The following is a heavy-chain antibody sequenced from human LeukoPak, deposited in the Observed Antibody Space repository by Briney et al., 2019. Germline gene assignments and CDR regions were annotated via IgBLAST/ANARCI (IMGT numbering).Heavy chain of an antibody. V-gene: IGHV3-7*03. CDR1: GFTMRNHW. CDR2: IKQDGSEI. CDR3: VRGESGILENSFDI. J-gene: IGHJ3*02. Sequence: PGGSLRLSCAASGFTMRNHWMSWVRQAPGKGLEWVADIKQDGSEIHYVDSVKGRFIISRDNAKNSLYLQMNSLRVEDTAVYSCVRGESGILENSFDIWGQGTLVIVSS. D-gene: IGHD1-1*01.